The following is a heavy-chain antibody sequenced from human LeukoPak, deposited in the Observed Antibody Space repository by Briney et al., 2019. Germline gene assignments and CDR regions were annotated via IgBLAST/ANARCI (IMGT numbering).Heavy chain of an antibody. CDR2: IYYSGST. Sequence: SETLSLTCTVSGASISSYYWSWIRQPPGKGLEWIGYIYYSGSTNYNPALKSRVTISEDTSKNQISLRLSSVTAADTAVYYCARHNYYSIYGDWFDPWGQGTLVAVSS. CDR1: GASISSYY. CDR3: ARHNYYSIYGDWFDP. J-gene: IGHJ5*02. V-gene: IGHV4-59*08. D-gene: IGHD4-11*01.